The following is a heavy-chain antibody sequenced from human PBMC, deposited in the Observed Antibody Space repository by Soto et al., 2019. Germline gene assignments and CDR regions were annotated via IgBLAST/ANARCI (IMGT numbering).Heavy chain of an antibody. Sequence: PSETLSLTCAVSGGSTSSGGYSWSWIRQPPGKGLEWIGYIYHSGSTYYNPSLKSRVTISVDRSKNQFSLKLSSVTAADTAVYYCARGGQQLAHRGVYYFDYWGQGTLVTVSS. CDR3: ARGGQQLAHRGVYYFDY. V-gene: IGHV4-30-2*01. CDR1: GGSTSSGGYS. J-gene: IGHJ4*02. CDR2: IYHSGST. D-gene: IGHD6-13*01.